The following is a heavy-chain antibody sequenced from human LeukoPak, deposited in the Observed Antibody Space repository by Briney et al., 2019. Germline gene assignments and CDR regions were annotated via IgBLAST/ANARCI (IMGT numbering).Heavy chain of an antibody. D-gene: IGHD3-10*01. Sequence: PSETLSLTCAVSGGSISSNSYYWRWIRQPPGKGLEWIGSIYYSGSTYYNPSLKSRVTISVDTSKNQFSLKLSSVTAADTAVYYCARTRYYYNSRSYGAPYYFDYWGQGTLVTVSS. V-gene: IGHV4-39*01. CDR2: IYYSGST. CDR3: ARTRYYYNSRSYGAPYYFDY. J-gene: IGHJ4*02. CDR1: GGSISSNSYY.